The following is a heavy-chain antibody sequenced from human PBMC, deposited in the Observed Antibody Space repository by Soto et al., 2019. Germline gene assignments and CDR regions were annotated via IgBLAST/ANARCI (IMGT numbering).Heavy chain of an antibody. CDR2: IIPIFGTA. V-gene: IGHV1-69*12. CDR3: ARSITGTVSCYYGMDV. Sequence: QVQLVQSGAEVKKPGSSVKVSCKASGGTFSSYAISWVRQAPGQGLEWMGGIIPIFGTANYAQKFQGRVTIPADESTSTAYMELSSLRSEDTAVYYCARSITGTVSCYYGMDVWGQGTTVTVSS. J-gene: IGHJ6*02. CDR1: GGTFSSYA. D-gene: IGHD1-20*01.